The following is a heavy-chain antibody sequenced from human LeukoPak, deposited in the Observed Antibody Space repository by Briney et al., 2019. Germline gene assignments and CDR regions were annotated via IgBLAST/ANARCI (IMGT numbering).Heavy chain of an antibody. CDR1: VFTFSSYS. J-gene: IGHJ3*02. D-gene: IGHD6-19*01. V-gene: IGHV3-21*01. Sequence: GGSLRLSCAASVFTFSSYSMNWVRRAPGKGLEWVSSISSSSSYIYYADSVKGRFTISRDNAKNSLYLQMNSLRAEDTAVYYCASMPGIAVAGPDAFDIWGQGTMVTVSS. CDR2: ISSSSSYI. CDR3: ASMPGIAVAGPDAFDI.